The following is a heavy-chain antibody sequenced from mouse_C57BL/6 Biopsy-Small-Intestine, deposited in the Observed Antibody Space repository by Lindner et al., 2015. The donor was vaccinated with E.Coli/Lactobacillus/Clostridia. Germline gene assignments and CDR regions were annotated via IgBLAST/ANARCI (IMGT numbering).Heavy chain of an antibody. CDR3: ARDENSYSSSWYWFDP. CDR1: GYTFTNYD. J-gene: IGHJ3*01. CDR2: ISGYNGNT. D-gene: IGHD1-1*01. Sequence: SVKVSCKASGYTFTNYDINWVRQATGQGLEWMGWISGYNGNTNYAQKLQGRVTMTTDTSTSTAYMELRSLRSDDTAVYYCARDENSYSSSWYWFDPWGQGTLVSVS. V-gene: IGHV1-84*02.